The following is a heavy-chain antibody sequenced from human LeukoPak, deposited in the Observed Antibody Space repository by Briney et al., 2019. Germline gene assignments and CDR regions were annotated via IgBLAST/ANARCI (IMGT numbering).Heavy chain of an antibody. J-gene: IGHJ4*02. Sequence: GGSLRLSCAASGFTFSSYAMHWVRQAPGKGLEWVAVISYDGSNKYYADSVKGRFTISRDNSKNTLYLQMNSLRAEDTAVYYCAGSQWLVLDYWGQGTLVTVSS. CDR1: GFTFSSYA. CDR3: AGSQWLVLDY. D-gene: IGHD6-19*01. CDR2: ISYDGSNK. V-gene: IGHV3-30-3*01.